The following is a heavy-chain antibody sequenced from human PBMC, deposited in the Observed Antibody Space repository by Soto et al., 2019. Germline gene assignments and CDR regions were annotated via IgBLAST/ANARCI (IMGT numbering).Heavy chain of an antibody. CDR2: ISAYNGNT. Sequence: ASVKVSCKASGYTFTSYGISWVRQAPGQGLEWMGWISAYNGNTNYAQKLQGRVTMTTDTSTSTAYMELRSLRSDDTAVYYCARDAGLLWFGDPPTGLEAFDIWGQGTMVTVSS. J-gene: IGHJ3*02. CDR1: GYTFTSYG. D-gene: IGHD3-10*01. CDR3: ARDAGLLWFGDPPTGLEAFDI. V-gene: IGHV1-18*01.